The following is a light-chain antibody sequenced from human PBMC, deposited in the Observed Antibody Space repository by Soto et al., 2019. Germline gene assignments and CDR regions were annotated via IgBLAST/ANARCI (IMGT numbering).Light chain of an antibody. CDR2: DSS. CDR3: QQSYSNPTWT. V-gene: IGKV1-39*01. Sequence: DLWLSQSRSSLSVSVGDRINITCRASHSTSTYINWYQQTPGEAPTLLVYDSSTLQSGVPSRFSGTGFGAEFTLTVSSLQPEDFATYYRQQSYSNPTWTFGQGTKVAIK. J-gene: IGKJ1*01. CDR1: HSTSTY.